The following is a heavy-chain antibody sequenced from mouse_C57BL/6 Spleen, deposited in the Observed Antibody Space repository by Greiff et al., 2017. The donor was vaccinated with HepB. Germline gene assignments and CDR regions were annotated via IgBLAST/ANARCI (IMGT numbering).Heavy chain of an antibody. CDR1: GYSITSGYD. CDR2: ISYSGST. D-gene: IGHD1-1*02. CDR3: ARDDYGGPWFAY. J-gene: IGHJ3*01. V-gene: IGHV3-1*01. Sequence: EVKLVESGPGMVKPSQSLSLTCTVPGYSITSGYDWHWIRHFPGNKLEWMGYISYSGSTNYNPSLKSRISITHDTSKNHFFLKLNSVTTEDTATYYCARDDYGGPWFAYWGQGTLVTVSA.